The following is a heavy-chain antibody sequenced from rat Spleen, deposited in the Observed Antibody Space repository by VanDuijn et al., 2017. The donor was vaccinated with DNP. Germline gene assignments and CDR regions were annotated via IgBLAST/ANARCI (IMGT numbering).Heavy chain of an antibody. V-gene: IGHV5-25*01. J-gene: IGHJ3*01. CDR1: GFTFSDYA. CDR2: ISTGGGNT. Sequence: EVKLVESGGGLVQPGRSLKLSCAASGFTFSDYAMAWVRQAPTKGLEWVASISTGGGNTYYRDSVKGRFTISRDNAKSTLYLQMDSLRSEDTATYYCARSDSYGFPYWGQGTLVTVSS. D-gene: IGHD1-2*01. CDR3: ARSDSYGFPY.